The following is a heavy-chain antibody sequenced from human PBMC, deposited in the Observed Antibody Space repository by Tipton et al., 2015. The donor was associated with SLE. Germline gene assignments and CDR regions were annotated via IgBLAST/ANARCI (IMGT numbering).Heavy chain of an antibody. J-gene: IGHJ2*01. CDR3: ASLDYGDYEYFDL. Sequence: SLRLSCAASGFTFSSYAMSWVRQAPGEGLEYVSAISSNGGSTYYANSVKGRFTISRDNSKNTLYLQMGSLRAEDMAVYYCASLDYGDYEYFDLWGRGTLVTVSS. V-gene: IGHV3-64*01. D-gene: IGHD4-17*01. CDR2: ISSNGGST. CDR1: GFTFSSYA.